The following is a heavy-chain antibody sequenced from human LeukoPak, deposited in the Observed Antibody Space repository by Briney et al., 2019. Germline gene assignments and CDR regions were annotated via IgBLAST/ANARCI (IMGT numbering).Heavy chain of an antibody. CDR1: GGSFSGYY. Sequence: PSETLTLTCAVYGGSFSGYYWSWIRQPPGKGLEWIGEINHSGSNNYNPSLKSRVTISVDTSKNQFSLNLSSVSAADTSVYYCARKIYGSGLNWGQGTLVTVSA. J-gene: IGHJ4*02. CDR2: INHSGSN. V-gene: IGHV4-34*01. D-gene: IGHD3-10*01. CDR3: ARKIYGSGLN.